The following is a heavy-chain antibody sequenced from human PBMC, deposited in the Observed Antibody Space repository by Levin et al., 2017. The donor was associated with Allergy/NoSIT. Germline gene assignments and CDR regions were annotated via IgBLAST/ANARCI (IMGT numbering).Heavy chain of an antibody. CDR2: IYHSGST. D-gene: IGHD3-10*01. Sequence: SETLSLTCALSGVSIRSSNWWTWVRQPPGKGLEWIGRIYHSGSTDYNPSLMSRVTISVDKSKNQFSLRLTSVTAADTAMYYCARDLSMVRGVTPTDIWGQGTMVTVSS. J-gene: IGHJ3*02. V-gene: IGHV4-4*02. CDR3: ARDLSMVRGVTPTDI. CDR1: GVSIRSSNW.